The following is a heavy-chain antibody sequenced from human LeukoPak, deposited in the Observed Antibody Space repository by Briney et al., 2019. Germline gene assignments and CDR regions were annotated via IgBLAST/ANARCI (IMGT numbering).Heavy chain of an antibody. CDR1: GGSISSSSYY. Sequence: SETLSLTCTVSGGSISSSSYYWGWIRQPPGKGLEWIGSIYYSGSTYNNPSLKSRISISIDTSSNQFSLKVASVSAADTAVYYCASTHAGRYYTTFDSWGQGTLVTVSS. D-gene: IGHD1-26*01. V-gene: IGHV4-39*01. J-gene: IGHJ4*02. CDR3: ASTHAGRYYTTFDS. CDR2: IYYSGST.